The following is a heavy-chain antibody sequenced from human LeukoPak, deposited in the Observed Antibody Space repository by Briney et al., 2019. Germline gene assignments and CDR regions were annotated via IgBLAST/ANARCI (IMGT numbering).Heavy chain of an antibody. CDR1: GGSISSHY. J-gene: IGHJ6*03. CDR3: ARGYYDSSGYYRYYYYYYMDV. CDR2: IYYSGST. D-gene: IGHD3-22*01. V-gene: IGHV4-59*11. Sequence: SETLSLTCTVSGGSISSHYWSWIRQPPGKGLEWIGYIYYSGSTNYNPSLKSRVTISVDTSKNQFSLKLSSVTAADTAVYYCARGYYDSSGYYRYYYYYYMDVWGKGTRVTVSS.